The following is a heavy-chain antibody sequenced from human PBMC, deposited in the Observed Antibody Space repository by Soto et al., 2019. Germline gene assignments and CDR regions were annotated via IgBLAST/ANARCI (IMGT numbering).Heavy chain of an antibody. V-gene: IGHV4-39*01. J-gene: IGHJ5*02. CDR3: GWGEPSDLAWSDP. D-gene: IGHD3-16*01. CDR2: IYYSGKS. Sequence: HLQLQESGPGLVKPSETLSLTCTVSGDSIRSRDHFWAWIRQSPGQGLEWIGSIYYSGKSYYKSSLKGRAPCSVNTWKNRSPRNLPPVTPAATPRSYAGWGEPSDLAWSDPWGREARSPSPQ. CDR1: GDSIRSRDHF.